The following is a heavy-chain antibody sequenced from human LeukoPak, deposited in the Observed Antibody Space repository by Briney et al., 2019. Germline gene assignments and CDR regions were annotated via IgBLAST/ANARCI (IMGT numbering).Heavy chain of an antibody. J-gene: IGHJ6*02. Sequence: SVKVSCKASGGTFSSYAISWVRQAPGQGLEWMGRIIPILGIANYAQKFQGRVTITADKSTSTAYMELSSLRSEDTAVYYCARGVTSVSIPYGVDVWGQGTTVTVSS. CDR2: IIPILGIA. CDR3: ARGVTSVSIPYGVDV. CDR1: GGTFSSYA. D-gene: IGHD2-21*02. V-gene: IGHV1-69*04.